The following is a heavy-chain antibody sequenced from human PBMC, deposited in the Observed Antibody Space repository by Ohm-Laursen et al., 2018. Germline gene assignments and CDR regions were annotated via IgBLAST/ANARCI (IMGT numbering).Heavy chain of an antibody. V-gene: IGHV3-23*01. CDR2: VNSGGGT. Sequence: SLRLSCTAPGSTFGPFTMNWVRQAPGKGLEWVSGVNSGGGTYYANSVKGRFTISRDNSKNMVYLLMGSLRAEDTAVYYCARDDASGSYGSWGQGILVTVSS. D-gene: IGHD3-10*01. CDR1: GSTFGPFT. CDR3: ARDDASGSYGS. J-gene: IGHJ5*02.